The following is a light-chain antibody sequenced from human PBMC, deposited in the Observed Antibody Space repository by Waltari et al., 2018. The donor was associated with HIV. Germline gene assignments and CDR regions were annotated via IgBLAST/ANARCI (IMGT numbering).Light chain of an antibody. Sequence: SYDLTQPLSVSVALGQTARITCGGNIIRSETVHWYQQKPGQAPVLVIYGDSNRPSGIPERFSGSNSGNTATLTISRAQAGDEADYYCQVWDSITVVFGGGTKLTVL. CDR2: GDS. CDR3: QVWDSITVV. J-gene: IGLJ2*01. V-gene: IGLV3-9*01. CDR1: IIRSET.